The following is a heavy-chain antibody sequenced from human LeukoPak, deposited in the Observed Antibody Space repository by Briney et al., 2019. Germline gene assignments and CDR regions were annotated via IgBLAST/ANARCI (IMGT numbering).Heavy chain of an antibody. D-gene: IGHD2-2*01. Sequence: GGSLRLSCAASGFTFSDYYMSWIRQAPGKGLEWVSYISSSGSTIYYADSVKGRFTISRDNAKNSLYLQMNSLRAEDTAVYYCARRGSYCSSTSCLDYWGQGTLVTVSS. V-gene: IGHV3-11*01. CDR2: ISSSGSTI. CDR1: GFTFSDYY. CDR3: ARRGSYCSSTSCLDY. J-gene: IGHJ4*02.